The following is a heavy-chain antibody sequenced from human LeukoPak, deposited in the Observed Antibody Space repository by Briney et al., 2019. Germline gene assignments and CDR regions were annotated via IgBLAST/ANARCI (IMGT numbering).Heavy chain of an antibody. J-gene: IGHJ1*01. CDR2: IRYYGSNK. D-gene: IGHD6-19*01. Sequence: GGPLTLPCAASGFPLSSYRKHWVRQAPGKGLEWVAFIRYYGSNKYYAHSVKGRFPISSDISKNTLYLQMNSLRPEDTAVYYCARGGKKAVAGTRSPQYFQHWGQGTLVTVSS. CDR1: GFPLSSYR. V-gene: IGHV3-30*02. CDR3: ARGGKKAVAGTRSPQYFQH.